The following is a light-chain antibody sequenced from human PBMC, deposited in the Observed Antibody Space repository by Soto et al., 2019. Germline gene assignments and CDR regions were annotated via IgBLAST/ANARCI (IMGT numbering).Light chain of an antibody. CDR1: RSDVGGYNY. V-gene: IGLV2-14*01. CDR3: SSYAGSSTPYV. CDR2: GVT. Sequence: QSALTQPASVSGSPGQSITISCTGTRSDVGGYNYVSWYQQFPGKAPKLMIYGVTNRPSGVSNRFSGSKSGNTASLIISGLQTEDEADYYCSSYAGSSTPYVFGTGTKVTVL. J-gene: IGLJ1*01.